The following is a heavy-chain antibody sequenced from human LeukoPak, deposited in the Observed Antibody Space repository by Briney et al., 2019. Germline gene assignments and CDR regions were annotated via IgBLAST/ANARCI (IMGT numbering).Heavy chain of an antibody. J-gene: IGHJ4*02. D-gene: IGHD3-16*01. CDR1: GFTFSSYW. CDR2: INSDGSST. V-gene: IGHV3-74*01. Sequence: GGSLRLSCAASGFTFSSYWMHWVRQAPGKGLVWVSRINSDGSSTSYADSVKGRFTISRDNAKNTLYLQMNSLRAEDTAVYYCEIPLGGLPHFDYGARGPWVPVS. CDR3: EIPLGGLPHFDY.